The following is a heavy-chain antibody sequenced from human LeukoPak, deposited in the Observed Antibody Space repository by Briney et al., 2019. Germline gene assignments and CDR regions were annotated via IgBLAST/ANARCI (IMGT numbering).Heavy chain of an antibody. D-gene: IGHD3-10*01. CDR3: ARVNTYYYGSGVSRAFHM. CDR2: MNPNSGNT. J-gene: IGHJ3*02. V-gene: IGHV1-8*01. CDR1: RYTFTSYD. Sequence: ASVKVSCKASRYTFTSYDINWARQATGQGLEWMGWMNPNSGNTGYAQNFQGSVTMTRNISTATAYMELSSLKSDDTAVYYCARVNTYYYGSGVSRAFHMWGQGTMVTVSS.